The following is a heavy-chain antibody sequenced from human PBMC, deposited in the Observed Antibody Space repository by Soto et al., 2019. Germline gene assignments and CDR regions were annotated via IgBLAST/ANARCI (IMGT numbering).Heavy chain of an antibody. CDR3: AKDRSSTSCYAFDY. D-gene: IGHD2-2*01. J-gene: IGHJ4*02. CDR1: GLTFSSYA. V-gene: IGHV3-23*01. Sequence: PGGSLRLSCAASGLTFSSYAMSWVRQAPGKGLEWVSAISGSGGTTHYADSVKGRFTISRDNSKNTLYLQMNSLRVEDTAVYYCAKDRSSTSCYAFDYWGQGSLVTVSS. CDR2: ISGSGGTT.